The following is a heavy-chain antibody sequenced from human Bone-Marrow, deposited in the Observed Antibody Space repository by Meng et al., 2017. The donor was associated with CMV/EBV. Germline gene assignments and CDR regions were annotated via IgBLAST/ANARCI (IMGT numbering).Heavy chain of an antibody. CDR1: GFTFSTYS. V-gene: IGHV3-48*04. Sequence: GGSLRLTCAASGFTFSTYSMNWVRQAPGKGLEWVSYISSSSSTIYYADSVRGRFTISRDNAKNTLYLQMNSLRAEDTAVYYCARDRHDFWSGYYSGWFDPWGQGTLVTVSS. CDR3: ARDRHDFWSGYYSGWFDP. D-gene: IGHD3-3*01. CDR2: ISSSSSTI. J-gene: IGHJ5*02.